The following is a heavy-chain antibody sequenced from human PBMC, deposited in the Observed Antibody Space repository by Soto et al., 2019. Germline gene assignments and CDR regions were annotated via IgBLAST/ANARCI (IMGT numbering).Heavy chain of an antibody. CDR2: ISWNSETT. D-gene: IGHD6-13*01. CDR3: AKDKAAAGACNPFDV. V-gene: IGHV3-9*01. Sequence: EVQLVESGGALVQPGRSLRLSCAASGFTFHDHAMHWVRQVPGKGLEWISGISWNSETTRYAESVKGRFTISRDNAKNSLDLQMNSLRVEDTALYYCAKDKAAAGACNPFDVWGQGTMVTVSS. J-gene: IGHJ3*01. CDR1: GFTFHDHA.